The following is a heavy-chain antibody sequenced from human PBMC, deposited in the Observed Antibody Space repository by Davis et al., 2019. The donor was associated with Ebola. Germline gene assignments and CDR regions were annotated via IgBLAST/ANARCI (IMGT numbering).Heavy chain of an antibody. Sequence: AASVKVSCKASGYTFTSYSISWVRQAPGQGLEWMGWISAYNGNTNYAQKLQGRVTMTTDTSTSTAYMELRSLRSDDTAVYYCATYSSSSGPAYYYYYYYGMDVWGQGTRSPSP. CDR3: ATYSSSSGPAYYYYYYYGMDV. CDR1: GYTFTSYS. D-gene: IGHD6-6*01. J-gene: IGHJ6*02. V-gene: IGHV1-18*01. CDR2: ISAYNGNT.